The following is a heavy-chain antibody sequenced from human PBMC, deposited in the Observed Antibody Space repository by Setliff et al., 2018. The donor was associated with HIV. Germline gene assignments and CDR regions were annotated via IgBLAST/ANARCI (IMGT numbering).Heavy chain of an antibody. V-gene: IGHV7-4-1*02. D-gene: IGHD1-26*01. Sequence: EASVKVSCKASGYNVTVSAINWVRQAPGQALEWLGWINTKTGNPTYAQGLTGQFVFSLDTSISTAYLQISSLKAEDTAVYYCATRGEQLYFYGMDVWGQGTTVTV. CDR2: INTKTGNP. J-gene: IGHJ6*02. CDR1: GYNVTVSA. CDR3: ATRGEQLYFYGMDV.